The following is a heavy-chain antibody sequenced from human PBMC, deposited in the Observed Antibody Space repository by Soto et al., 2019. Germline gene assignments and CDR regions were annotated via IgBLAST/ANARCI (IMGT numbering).Heavy chain of an antibody. D-gene: IGHD3-22*01. Sequence: GESLKIPCKGSGYSFAGYGITWVRQKPGKGLEWMGRIDPSDSQTYYSPSFRGHVTISVTKSITTVFLQWSSLRASDTAMYYCARQIYDSDTGPNFQYYFDSWGQGTPVTVSS. CDR1: GYSFAGYG. J-gene: IGHJ4*02. CDR3: ARQIYDSDTGPNFQYYFDS. CDR2: IDPSDSQT. V-gene: IGHV5-10-1*01.